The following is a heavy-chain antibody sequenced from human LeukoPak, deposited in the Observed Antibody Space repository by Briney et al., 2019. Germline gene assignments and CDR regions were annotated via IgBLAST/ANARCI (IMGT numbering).Heavy chain of an antibody. V-gene: IGHV3-23*01. CDR2: ISGSGGST. Sequence: GGSLRLSCAASGFTFSSYAMSWVRQAPGKGLEWVSAISGSGGSTYYADSVKGRFTISRDNSKNTLYLQMNSLRAEDTAVYYCAKDYRLGYCSSTSCYKGDAFDIWGQGTMVTVSS. CDR3: AKDYRLGYCSSTSCYKGDAFDI. J-gene: IGHJ3*02. CDR1: GFTFSSYA. D-gene: IGHD2-2*02.